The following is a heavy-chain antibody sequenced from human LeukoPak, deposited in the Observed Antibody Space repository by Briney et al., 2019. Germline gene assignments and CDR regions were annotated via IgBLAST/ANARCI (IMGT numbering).Heavy chain of an antibody. V-gene: IGHV3-43*02. CDR3: AKDRVSTFDI. Sequence: PGGSLRLSCAASGFTFDEYAMHWVRQVPGKGLEWVSLISGDADSTYYAGSVKGRFTISRGNSKNSLYLQMNSLRSEDTALYYCAKDRVSTFDIWGQGTMVTVSS. CDR1: GFTFDEYA. CDR2: ISGDADST. J-gene: IGHJ3*02.